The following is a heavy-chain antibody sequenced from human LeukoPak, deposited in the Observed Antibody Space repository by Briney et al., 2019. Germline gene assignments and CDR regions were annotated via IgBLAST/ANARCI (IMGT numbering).Heavy chain of an antibody. CDR1: GGSISSGSYY. CDR3: ARTPYYGGNIHFDY. V-gene: IGHV4-61*02. CDR2: IYTSGST. J-gene: IGHJ4*02. D-gene: IGHD2-21*01. Sequence: SETLPLTCTVSGGSISSGSYYWSWIRQPAGKGLEWIGRIYTSGSTNYNPSLKSRVTISVDTSKNQFSLKLSSVTAADTAVYYCARTPYYGGNIHFDYWGQGTLVTVSS.